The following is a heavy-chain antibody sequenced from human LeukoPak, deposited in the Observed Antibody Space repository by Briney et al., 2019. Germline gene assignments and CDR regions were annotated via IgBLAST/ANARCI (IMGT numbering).Heavy chain of an antibody. D-gene: IGHD6-19*01. CDR3: ARDHPAASGSDYYYGMDV. V-gene: IGHV1-18*04. J-gene: IGHJ6*01. CDR2: INAYNGNT. CDR1: GYTFTSYG. Sequence: ASVKVSCKASGYTFTSYGISWVRQAPGQGLEWMGWINAYNGNTNYAQKLQGRVTMTTDTSTSTAYMELRSLRSDDTAVYYCARDHPAASGSDYYYGMDVWGKGTTVTVSS.